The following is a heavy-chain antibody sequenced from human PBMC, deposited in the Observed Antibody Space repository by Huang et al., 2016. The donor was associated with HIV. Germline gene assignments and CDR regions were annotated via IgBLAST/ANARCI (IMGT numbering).Heavy chain of an antibody. V-gene: IGHV1-18*04. CDR1: GFTFTNYG. CDR2: VSANSGDI. D-gene: IGHD3-10*01. Sequence: QVQLVQSGAEVKRPGASLKVSCKTSGFTFTNYGFSWVRQAPGKGLEWLGWVSANSGDINYEVKCEGSVSMTTDTTSGTAYMELSGLTSDDTATYYCVRESLYFGDFLFDHWGQGTPVTVSA. CDR3: VRESLYFGDFLFDH. J-gene: IGHJ4*02.